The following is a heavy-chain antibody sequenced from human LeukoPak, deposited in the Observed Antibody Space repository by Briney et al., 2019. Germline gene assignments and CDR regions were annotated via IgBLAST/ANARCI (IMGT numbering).Heavy chain of an antibody. J-gene: IGHJ6*04. D-gene: IGHD7-27*01. V-gene: IGHV3-33*01. Sequence: PGGSLRLSRAASGFTFSSHGMHWVRQAPGKGLEWVAVIWYDASNKYYADSVKGRFTISRDNSKNMLYVEMNSLRAEDTAVYYCVRWGSGKVMDVWGKGTTVTVSP. CDR1: GFTFSSHG. CDR3: VRWGSGKVMDV. CDR2: IWYDASNK.